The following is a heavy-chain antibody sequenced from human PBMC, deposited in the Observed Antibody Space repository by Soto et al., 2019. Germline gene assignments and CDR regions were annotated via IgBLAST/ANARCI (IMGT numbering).Heavy chain of an antibody. CDR3: AKDGKGGTSNHTDY. J-gene: IGHJ4*02. D-gene: IGHD2-2*01. Sequence: EVQLLESGGGLVQPGGSLRLSCAASGFTFSSYAMSWVRQAPGQGLEWVSAISGSGGSTYYADSVKGRFTITRDNSKNTLYLQMNSLRAEDTAVYYCAKDGKGGTSNHTDYWGQGTLVTVS. CDR2: ISGSGGST. V-gene: IGHV3-23*01. CDR1: GFTFSSYA.